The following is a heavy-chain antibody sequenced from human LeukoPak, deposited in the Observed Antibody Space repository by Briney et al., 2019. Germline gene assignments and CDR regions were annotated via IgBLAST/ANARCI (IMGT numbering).Heavy chain of an antibody. J-gene: IGHJ4*02. CDR2: ISAYNGNT. V-gene: IGHV1-18*01. CDR3: ARTYSKYFSSSEFDS. D-gene: IGHD2/OR15-2a*01. CDR1: GYTFTNYG. Sequence: ASVKVSCKASGYTFTNYGISWVRQAPGQGLEWMGWISAYNGNTNSAQNLQARVTMTTDSSTSTAHMELRSLRSDDTAVYYCARTYSKYFSSSEFDSWGQGTLVTVSS.